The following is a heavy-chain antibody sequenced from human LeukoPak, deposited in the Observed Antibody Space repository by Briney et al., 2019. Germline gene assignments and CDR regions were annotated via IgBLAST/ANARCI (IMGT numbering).Heavy chain of an antibody. D-gene: IGHD3-10*01. J-gene: IGHJ4*02. Sequence: GSLGLSCAASGFTFSSYAMHWVRQAPGKGLEWVAVISYDGSNKYYADSVKGRFTISRDNSKNTLYLQMNSLRAEDTAVYYCARDHRGVRDYFDYWGQGTLVTVSS. CDR2: ISYDGSNK. CDR3: ARDHRGVRDYFDY. V-gene: IGHV3-30-3*01. CDR1: GFTFSSYA.